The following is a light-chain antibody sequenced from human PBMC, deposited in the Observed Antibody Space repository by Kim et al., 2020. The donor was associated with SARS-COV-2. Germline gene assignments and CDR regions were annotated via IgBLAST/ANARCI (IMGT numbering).Light chain of an antibody. V-gene: IGLV2-11*01. J-gene: IGLJ2*01. CDR1: SSDVGRYNY. CDR3: CSYAGTYILL. Sequence: QSALTQPRSVSGSPGQSVTISCTGTSSDVGRYNYVSWYQHHPGKAPKLMIYDVIKRPSGVPDRFSGSKSGNTASLTISGLQAEDEADYYCCSYAGTYILLFGGGTQLTVL. CDR2: DVI.